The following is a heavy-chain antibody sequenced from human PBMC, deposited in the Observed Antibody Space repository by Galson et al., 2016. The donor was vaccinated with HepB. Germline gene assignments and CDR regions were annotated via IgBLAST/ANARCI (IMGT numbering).Heavy chain of an antibody. Sequence: SLRLSCAASGFPFTKAWMNWVRQAPGKGLEWVGQIKSRTDGGTTEYGAPVNGRFTIPRDDSENTAYLQMNNLKTDDTAVYYCTTKGGISWPPYWGQGTLVIVSS. CDR2: IKSRTDGGTT. CDR3: TTKGGISWPPY. D-gene: IGHD6-13*01. CDR1: GFPFTKAW. J-gene: IGHJ4*02. V-gene: IGHV3-15*07.